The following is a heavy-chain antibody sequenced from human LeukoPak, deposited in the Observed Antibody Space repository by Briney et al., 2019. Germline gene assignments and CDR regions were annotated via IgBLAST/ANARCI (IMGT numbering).Heavy chain of an antibody. CDR2: ISYDGSNK. J-gene: IGHJ3*02. CDR3: AKVSSATMVRGVMDMGAFDI. V-gene: IGHV3-30*04. Sequence: PGGSLRLSCAASGFTFSSYAMHWVRQAPGKGLEWVAVISYDGSNKYYADSVKGRFTISRDNSKNTLYLQMNSLRAEDTAVYYCAKVSSATMVRGVMDMGAFDIWGQGTMVTVSS. CDR1: GFTFSSYA. D-gene: IGHD3-10*01.